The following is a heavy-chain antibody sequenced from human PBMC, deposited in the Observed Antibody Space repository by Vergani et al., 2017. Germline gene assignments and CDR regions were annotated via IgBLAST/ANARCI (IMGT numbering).Heavy chain of an antibody. CDR2: IYHSGST. D-gene: IGHD1-26*01. CDR1: GGSISSSNW. Sequence: QVQLQESGPGLVKPSGTLSLTCAVSGGSISSSNWWSWVRQPPGKGLEWIGEIYHSGSTNYNPSLKSRVTISVDKSQNQFSRKLSSVTAADTAVDYCARDQSGGRYRENWFDPWGQGTLVTVSS. CDR3: ARDQSGGRYRENWFDP. J-gene: IGHJ5*02. V-gene: IGHV4-4*02.